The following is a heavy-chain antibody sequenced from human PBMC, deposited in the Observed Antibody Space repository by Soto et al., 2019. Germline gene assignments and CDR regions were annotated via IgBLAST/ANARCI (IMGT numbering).Heavy chain of an antibody. CDR2: ISSSGSTI. Sequence: GGSLRLSCAASGFTFSDYYMSWIRQAPGKGLEWGSYISSSGSTIYYADSVEGRFTISRDNAKNSLYLQMNSLRAEDTAVYSCARARPMRQWLDEAYYFDYWGQGTLVTVSS. CDR1: GFTFSDYY. V-gene: IGHV3-11*01. J-gene: IGHJ4*02. D-gene: IGHD6-19*01. CDR3: ARARPMRQWLDEAYYFDY.